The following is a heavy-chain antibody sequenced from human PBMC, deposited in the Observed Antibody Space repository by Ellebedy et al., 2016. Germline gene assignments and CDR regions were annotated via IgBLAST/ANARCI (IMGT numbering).Heavy chain of an antibody. D-gene: IGHD6-19*01. CDR2: IYWNDDK. CDR1: GFSLSPSGVG. CDR3: AHSSGWYAGTLLRAFYI. V-gene: IGHV2-5*01. J-gene: IGHJ3*02. Sequence: SGPTLVNPTQTLTLTCPFSGFSLSPSGVGVGWIRQPPGTGLEWLALIYWNDDKRYSSALKSRLTITKDTSKNQVVVTMTNMDPVETATYYCAHSSGWYAGTLLRAFYIWGQGTMVTVSS.